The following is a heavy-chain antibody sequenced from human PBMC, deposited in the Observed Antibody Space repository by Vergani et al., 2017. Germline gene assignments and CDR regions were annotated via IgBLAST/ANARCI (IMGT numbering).Heavy chain of an antibody. CDR3: ARETCSSTSCLYLGVAFDI. CDR2: IYYSGST. CDR1: GGSISSHY. Sequence: QVQLQESGPGLVKPSETLSLTCTVSGGSISSHYWSWIRQPPVKGLEWIGYIYYSGSTYYKSSLKSRVTISVDTSNNQFSLKLSSVTAADTAVYYCARETCSSTSCLYLGVAFDIWGQGTMVTVSS. V-gene: IGHV4-59*11. D-gene: IGHD2-2*01. J-gene: IGHJ3*02.